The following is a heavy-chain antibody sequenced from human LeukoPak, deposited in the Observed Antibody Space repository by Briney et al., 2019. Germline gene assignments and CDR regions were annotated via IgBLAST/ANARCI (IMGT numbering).Heavy chain of an antibody. CDR2: MNPNSGNT. Sequence: ASVKVSCKASGYTFTSYDINWVRQATGQGLEWMGWMNPNSGNTGYAQKFQGRVTMTRNTSISTAYMELSSLRSEDTAVYHCARGPEFTVTTEDYFDYWGQGTLVTVSS. D-gene: IGHD4-17*01. J-gene: IGHJ4*02. CDR1: GYTFTSYD. V-gene: IGHV1-8*01. CDR3: ARGPEFTVTTEDYFDY.